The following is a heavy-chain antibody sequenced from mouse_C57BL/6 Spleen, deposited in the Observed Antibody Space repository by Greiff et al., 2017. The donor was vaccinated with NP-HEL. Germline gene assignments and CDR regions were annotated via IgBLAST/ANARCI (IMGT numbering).Heavy chain of an antibody. J-gene: IGHJ4*01. CDR2: IYPGDGDT. V-gene: IGHV1-80*01. CDR1: GYAFSSYW. D-gene: IGHD2-3*01. Sequence: QVQLQQSGAELVKPGASVKISCKASGYAFSSYWMNWVKQRPGKGLEWIGQIYPGDGDTNYNGKFKGKATLTADKSSSTAYMQLSSLTSEDSAVYFCARLSDGYYVDAMDYWGQGTSVTVSS. CDR3: ARLSDGYYVDAMDY.